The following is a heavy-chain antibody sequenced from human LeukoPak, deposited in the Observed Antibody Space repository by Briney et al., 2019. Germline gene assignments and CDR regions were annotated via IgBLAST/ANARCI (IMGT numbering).Heavy chain of an antibody. CDR1: GGSISTYY. CDR2: IYYSGTT. CDR3: ASSVDTAMVGVY. D-gene: IGHD5-18*01. J-gene: IGHJ4*02. V-gene: IGHV4-59*12. Sequence: SETLSLTCTVSGGSISTYYWNWIRQPPGKGLEWIGYIYYSGTTNYNPALKSRVSMSLDTSKNQFSLKLSSVTAADTAVYYCASSVDTAMVGVYWGQGTLVTVSS.